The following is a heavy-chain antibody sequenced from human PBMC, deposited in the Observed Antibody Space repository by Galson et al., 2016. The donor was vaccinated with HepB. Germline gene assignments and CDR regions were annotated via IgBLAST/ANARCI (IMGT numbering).Heavy chain of an antibody. Sequence: ETLSLTCTVSGGSINSSTYYWGWIRQPPGKGLEWIGTIYYNGITYYNPSLKSRVTIIGDTSKNQFSLRLSSVTAADTAVYYCARHESTVTTSFDYWGQGTLVTVSS. J-gene: IGHJ4*02. V-gene: IGHV4-39*01. CDR1: GGSINSSTYY. CDR3: ARHESTVTTSFDY. D-gene: IGHD4-17*01. CDR2: IYYNGIT.